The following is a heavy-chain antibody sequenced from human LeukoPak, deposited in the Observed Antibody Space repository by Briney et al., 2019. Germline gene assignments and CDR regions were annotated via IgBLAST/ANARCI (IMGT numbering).Heavy chain of an antibody. Sequence: SETLSLTCAVSGASISSSNYYWGWVRQSPGKGLEWIGSIYHSGSTYYNPSLKSRVTISVDTSKNQFSLKLSSVTAADTAVYYCARRIVGATNWFDPWGQGTLVTVSS. CDR2: IYHSGST. J-gene: IGHJ5*02. V-gene: IGHV4-39*07. CDR3: ARRIVGATNWFDP. D-gene: IGHD1-26*01. CDR1: GASISSSNYY.